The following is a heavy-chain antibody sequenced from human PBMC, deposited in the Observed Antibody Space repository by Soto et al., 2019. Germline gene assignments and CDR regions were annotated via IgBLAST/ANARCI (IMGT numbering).Heavy chain of an antibody. V-gene: IGHV3-21*01. CDR2: ISSSSSYI. Sequence: EVQLVESGGGLVKPGGSLRLSCAASGFTFSSYSMNWVRQAPGKGLEWVSSISSSSSYIYYADSVKGRFTISRDNAKNSLYLQMSSLRAEDTAVYYCARESSRDGYNRYWGQGTLVTVSS. CDR1: GFTFSSYS. J-gene: IGHJ4*02. CDR3: ARESSRDGYNRY. D-gene: IGHD5-12*01.